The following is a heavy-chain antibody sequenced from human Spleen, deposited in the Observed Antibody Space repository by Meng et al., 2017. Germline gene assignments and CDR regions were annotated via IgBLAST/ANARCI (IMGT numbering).Heavy chain of an antibody. J-gene: IGHJ4*02. V-gene: IGHV3-15*01. D-gene: IGHD1-26*01. CDR3: TWDDKAVSDY. CDR2: IKSNTDGGTA. Sequence: VQLVESGGDLVKAGGSLRLSCAASGFYFNNAWMSWVRQAPGKGLEWVGRIKSNTDGGTAEYAAPVTGRFTISRDDSKSTLYLQMSGLRIDDTGVYYCTWDDKAVSDYWGQGTLVTVSS. CDR1: GFYFNNAW.